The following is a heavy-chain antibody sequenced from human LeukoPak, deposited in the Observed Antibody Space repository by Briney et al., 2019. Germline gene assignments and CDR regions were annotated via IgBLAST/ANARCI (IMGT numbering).Heavy chain of an antibody. CDR1: GFTFDDYG. V-gene: IGHV3-20*01. Sequence: GGSLRLSCAASGFTFDDYGMSWVRQAPGKGLEWVSGINWSGGSTGYADSVKGRFTISRDNAKNSLYLQMNSLRAEDTALYHCARGGSGSYPYYFDYWGQGTLVTVSS. CDR2: INWSGGST. D-gene: IGHD1-26*01. CDR3: ARGGSGSYPYYFDY. J-gene: IGHJ4*02.